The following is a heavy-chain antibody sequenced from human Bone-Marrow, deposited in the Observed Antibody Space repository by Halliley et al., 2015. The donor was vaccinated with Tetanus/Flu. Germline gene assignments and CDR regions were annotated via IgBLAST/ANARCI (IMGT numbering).Heavy chain of an antibody. Sequence: LRLSCTVSGGSLSPYYWSWIRQSPGKGLQYIGYIYYNGITNYNPSLSSRVTISVDTSKNQFSLRLTSLTPTDTALYYCARARDTAARPRWFDSWGQGILVTVSP. CDR3: ARARDTAARPRWFDS. V-gene: IGHV4-59*13. CDR2: IYYNGIT. J-gene: IGHJ5*01. D-gene: IGHD6-6*01. CDR1: GGSLSPYY.